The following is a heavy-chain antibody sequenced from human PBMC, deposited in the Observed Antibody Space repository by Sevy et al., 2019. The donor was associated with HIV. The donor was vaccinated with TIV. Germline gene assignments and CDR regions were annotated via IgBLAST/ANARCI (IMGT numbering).Heavy chain of an antibody. D-gene: IGHD6-19*01. CDR2: IRISGGNT. CDR1: GFTFSNYA. CDR3: AKEWTQLSDWYGELDY. V-gene: IGHV3-23*01. J-gene: IGHJ4*02. Sequence: GGSLRLSCAASGFTFSNYAMSWVRQAPGKGLEWVSSIRISGGNTYYADSVKRRFTISRDNSKNTLYLQMNSLRAEDTAVYYCAKEWTQLSDWYGELDYWGQGSLVTVSS.